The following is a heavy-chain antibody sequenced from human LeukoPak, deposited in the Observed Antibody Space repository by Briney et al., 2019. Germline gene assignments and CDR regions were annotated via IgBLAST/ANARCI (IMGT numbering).Heavy chain of an antibody. CDR2: IYNGVPT. J-gene: IGHJ4*02. V-gene: IGHV4-4*09. CDR1: GAPISRFY. CDR3: VQTTGWPGFYY. Sequence: SETLSLICTTSGAPISRFYWSWVRQPPGKGLEWIGNIYNGVPTFFNPSLKSRVTLSVDTSKTQFSLQLASVTAADTAVYYCVQTTGWPGFYYWGQGILVTVSS. D-gene: IGHD6-19*01.